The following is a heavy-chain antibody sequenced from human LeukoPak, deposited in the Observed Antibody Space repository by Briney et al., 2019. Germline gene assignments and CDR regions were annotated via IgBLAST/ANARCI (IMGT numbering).Heavy chain of an antibody. D-gene: IGHD2-2*01. V-gene: IGHV4-59*01. Sequence: SETPSLTCTVSGGSISSYYWSWIRQPPGKGLEWIGYIYYSGSTNYNPSLKSRVTISVDTSKNQFSLKLSSVTAADTAVYYCARQLYDAFDIWGQGTMVTVSS. CDR3: ARQLYDAFDI. CDR2: IYYSGST. CDR1: GGSISSYY. J-gene: IGHJ3*02.